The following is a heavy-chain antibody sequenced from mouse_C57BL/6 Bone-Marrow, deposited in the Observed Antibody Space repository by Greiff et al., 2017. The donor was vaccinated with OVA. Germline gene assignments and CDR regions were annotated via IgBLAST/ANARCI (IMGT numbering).Heavy chain of an antibody. CDR2: IDPSDSYT. J-gene: IGHJ1*03. Sequence: QVQLQQPGAELVRSGTSVKLSCKASGYTFTSYWMHWVKQRPGQGLEWIGVIDPSDSYTNYNQKFKGKATLTVDTSSSTAYMQLSSLTSEDSAVYYCARVYRGHGYFDVWGTGTTVTVSS. V-gene: IGHV1-59*01. CDR1: GYTFTSYW. CDR3: ARVYRGHGYFDV. D-gene: IGHD2-12*01.